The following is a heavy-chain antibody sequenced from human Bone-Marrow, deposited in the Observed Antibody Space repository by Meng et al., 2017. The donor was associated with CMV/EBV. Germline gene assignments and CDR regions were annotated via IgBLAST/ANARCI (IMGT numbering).Heavy chain of an antibody. CDR2: INHSGST. CDR3: ARGKPTYYYDSSGPAPSQSHLDYFDY. CDR1: GGSFSGYY. V-gene: IGHV4-34*01. D-gene: IGHD3-22*01. J-gene: IGHJ4*02. Sequence: SETLSLTCAVYGGSFSGYYWSWIRQPPGKGLEWIGEINHSGSTNYNPSLKSRVTISVDTSKNQFSLKLSSVTVADTAVYYGARGKPTYYYDSSGPAPSQSHLDYFDYWGQGTLVTVSS.